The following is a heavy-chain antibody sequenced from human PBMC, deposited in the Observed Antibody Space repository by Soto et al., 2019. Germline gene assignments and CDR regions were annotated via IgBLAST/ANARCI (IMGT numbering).Heavy chain of an antibody. D-gene: IGHD6-19*01. CDR2: TSGSGGST. J-gene: IGHJ4*02. CDR3: AKDRAIAVAGTSLEG. Sequence: EVQLLESGGGLVQPGGSLRLSCAASGFTFSSYAMSWVRQAPGKGLEWVSATSGSGGSTYYADSVKGRFTISRDNSKNTLYLQMNSLRAEDTAVYYCAKDRAIAVAGTSLEGWGQGTLVTVSS. V-gene: IGHV3-23*01. CDR1: GFTFSSYA.